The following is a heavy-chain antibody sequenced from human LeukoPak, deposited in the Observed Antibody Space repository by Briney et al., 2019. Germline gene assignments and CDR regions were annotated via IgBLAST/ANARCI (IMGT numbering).Heavy chain of an antibody. Sequence: SETLSLTCAVYGGSFSGYYWSWIRRPPGKGLEWIGEINHSGSTNYNPSLKSRVTISVDTSKNQFSLKLGSVTAADTAVYYCARHTVTTYLGIKDYWGQGTLVTVSS. J-gene: IGHJ4*02. D-gene: IGHD4-17*01. CDR2: INHSGST. V-gene: IGHV4-34*01. CDR1: GGSFSGYY. CDR3: ARHTVTTYLGIKDY.